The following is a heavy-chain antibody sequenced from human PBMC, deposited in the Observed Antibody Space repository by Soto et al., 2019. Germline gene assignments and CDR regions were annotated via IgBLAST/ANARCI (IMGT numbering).Heavy chain of an antibody. V-gene: IGHV3-23*01. D-gene: IGHD6-19*01. CDR1: GFTFSSYA. J-gene: IGHJ4*02. CDR2: ISGSGGST. Sequence: EVQLLESGGGLVQPGGSLRLSCAASGFTFSSYAMSWVRQAPGKGLEWVSAISGSGGSTYYADSVKGRFTISRDNSKNTLYLQMYSLRAEDTAVYYCAKREGPVQWLENFDYWGQGTLVTVSS. CDR3: AKREGPVQWLENFDY.